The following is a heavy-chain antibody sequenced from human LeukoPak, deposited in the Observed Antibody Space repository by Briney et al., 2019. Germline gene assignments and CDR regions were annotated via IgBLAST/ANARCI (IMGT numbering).Heavy chain of an antibody. V-gene: IGHV3-9*01. CDR1: GFTFDDYA. J-gene: IGHJ4*02. CDR3: AKAPKSITGNLYYFDY. D-gene: IGHD1-20*01. Sequence: PGGSLRLSCAVSGFTFDDYAMHWVRQAPGKGLEWVSGISWNSGSIGYADSVKGRFTISRDNAKNSLYLQMNSLRAEDTALYYCAKAPKSITGNLYYFDYWGQGTLVTVSS. CDR2: ISWNSGSI.